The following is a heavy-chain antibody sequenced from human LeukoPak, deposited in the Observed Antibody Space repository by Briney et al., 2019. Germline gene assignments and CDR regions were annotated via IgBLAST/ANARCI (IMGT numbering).Heavy chain of an antibody. CDR3: AKGDKMLTWRRTYNRFDP. CDR2: ISWNSGSI. V-gene: IGHV3-9*01. Sequence: GGSLRLSCAASGFTFDDYAMHWVRQAPGKGLEWVSGISWNSGSIGYADSVKGRFTISRDNSKNTLYLQMNSLRAEDTAVYFCAKGDKMLTWRRTYNRFDPWGQGTLVTVSS. CDR1: GFTFDDYA. J-gene: IGHJ5*02. D-gene: IGHD3-16*01.